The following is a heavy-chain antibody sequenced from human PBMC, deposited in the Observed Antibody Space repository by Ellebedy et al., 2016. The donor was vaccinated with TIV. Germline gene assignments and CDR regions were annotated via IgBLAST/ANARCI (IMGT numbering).Heavy chain of an antibody. CDR1: GYTFTNYA. J-gene: IGHJ4*02. CDR3: ATGGGYYYDY. V-gene: IGHV1-3*01. CDR2: INAGNGNT. D-gene: IGHD7-27*01. Sequence: ASVKVSCKASGYTFTNYAMHWMRQAPGQRLEWMGWINAGNGNTKYSQKFQGRVTITRDTSASTAYMELSSLRSEDTAVFYCATGGGYYYDYWGQGTLVTVSS.